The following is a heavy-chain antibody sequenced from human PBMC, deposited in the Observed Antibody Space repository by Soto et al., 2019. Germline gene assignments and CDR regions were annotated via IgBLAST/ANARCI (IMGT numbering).Heavy chain of an antibody. CDR1: GYTFTSYD. V-gene: IGHV1-8*01. D-gene: IGHD4-17*01. Sequence: QVQLVQSGAEVKKPGASVKVSCKASGYTFTSYDINWVRQATGQGLEGMGWLNPKSGNTGSAQKFHGRVTMTRNTTISTAYMALSSLRSEDTAVYYCARSTNDYGDRHWGQGTLVTVSS. J-gene: IGHJ4*02. CDR3: ARSTNDYGDRH. CDR2: LNPKSGNT.